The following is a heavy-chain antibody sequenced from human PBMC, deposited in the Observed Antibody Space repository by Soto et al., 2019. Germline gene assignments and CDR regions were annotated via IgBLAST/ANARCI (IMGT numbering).Heavy chain of an antibody. J-gene: IGHJ4*02. CDR1: GGSISSYY. CDR3: ARDNGYSYGYTLDH. CDR2: IYYSGST. V-gene: IGHV4-59*01. Sequence: QVQLQESGPGLVKPSETLSLTCTVSGGSISSYYWSWIRQPPGKGLEWIGYIYYSGSTNYNPSLKSRVHISVDTSKNQFSLKLSSVTAADTAVYYCARDNGYSYGYTLDHWGQGTLVTVSS. D-gene: IGHD5-18*01.